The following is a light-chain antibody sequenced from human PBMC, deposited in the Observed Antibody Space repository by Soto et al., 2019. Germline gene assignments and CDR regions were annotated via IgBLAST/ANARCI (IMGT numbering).Light chain of an antibody. J-gene: IGKJ3*01. Sequence: DIVMTQTPLSLPVTPGEPASISCRSSQSLLDSDDGNTYLDWYLQKPGQSPQLLIYTLSYRASVGADRFSGSGSGGDFKLKISRVEAEDVGVYYCMQRIEFPSGVTFGPGTKVDIK. CDR2: TLS. V-gene: IGKV2-40*01. CDR1: QSLLDSDDGNTY. CDR3: MQRIEFPSGVT.